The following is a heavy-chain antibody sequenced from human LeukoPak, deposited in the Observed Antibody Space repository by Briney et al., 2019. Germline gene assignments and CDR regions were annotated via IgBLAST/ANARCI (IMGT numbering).Heavy chain of an antibody. Sequence: ASVTVSCKASGYTFSSYGISWVRQAPGQGLEWMGWISTYNGNTNYAQNLQGRVTMTTDTSTSTAYMELRSLRSDDTAMYYCAGSCSGGSCYSLPAFDIWGQGTMVTVSS. D-gene: IGHD2-15*01. V-gene: IGHV1-18*01. J-gene: IGHJ3*02. CDR3: AGSCSGGSCYSLPAFDI. CDR1: GYTFSSYG. CDR2: ISTYNGNT.